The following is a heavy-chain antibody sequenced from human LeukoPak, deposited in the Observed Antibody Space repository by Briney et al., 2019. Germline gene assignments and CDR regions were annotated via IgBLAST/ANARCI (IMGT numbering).Heavy chain of an antibody. CDR3: AKDIEEWLVKGGGCFDY. D-gene: IGHD6-19*01. CDR2: ISYDGSNK. Sequence: GGSLRLSCAASGFIFSNSAMHWVRQAPGKGLEWVAVISYDGSNKYYADSVKGRFTISRDNSKNTLYLQMNSLRAEDTAVYYCAKDIEEWLVKGGGCFDYWGQGTLVSVSS. V-gene: IGHV3-30*18. CDR1: GFIFSNSA. J-gene: IGHJ4*02.